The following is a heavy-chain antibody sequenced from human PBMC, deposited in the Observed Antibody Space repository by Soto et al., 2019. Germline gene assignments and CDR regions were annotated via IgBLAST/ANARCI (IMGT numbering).Heavy chain of an antibody. CDR3: ARGSIAAAGTTQLWFDP. Sequence: SETLSLTCTVSGGSISSGVYYWSWIRHHPGKGLEWIGYIYYSGSTYYNPSLKSRVTISVDTSKNQFSLKLSSVTAADTAVYYCARGSIAAAGTTQLWFDPWGQGTMVTVSS. CDR2: IYYSGST. CDR1: GGSISSGVYY. V-gene: IGHV4-31*03. J-gene: IGHJ5*02. D-gene: IGHD6-13*01.